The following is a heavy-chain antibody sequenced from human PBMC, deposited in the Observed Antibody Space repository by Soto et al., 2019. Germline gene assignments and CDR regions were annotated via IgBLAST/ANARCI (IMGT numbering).Heavy chain of an antibody. V-gene: IGHV3-53*04. D-gene: IGHD3-10*01. Sequence: EVQLVESGGGLVQPGGSLRLSCAASGFTVSSNYMSWVRQAPGKGLEWVSVIYSGGSTYYADSVKGRFTISRHNSKNTLYLQMNSLRAEDTAVYYCARDHSITMVRGVIIPAYGMDVWGQGTTVTVSS. J-gene: IGHJ6*02. CDR2: IYSGGST. CDR1: GFTVSSNY. CDR3: ARDHSITMVRGVIIPAYGMDV.